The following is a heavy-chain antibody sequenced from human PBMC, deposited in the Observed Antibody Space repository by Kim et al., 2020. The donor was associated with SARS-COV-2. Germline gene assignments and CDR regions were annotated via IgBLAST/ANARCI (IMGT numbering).Heavy chain of an antibody. J-gene: IGHJ4*02. D-gene: IGHD3-10*01. V-gene: IGHV1-18*04. CDR3: ASRIVYSNSGSYTFDH. Sequence: ASVKVSCKASGYSFGSHGITWLRQVPGQGLEWMGWVSAFNGNTNYAEKFQDRVTMTADTYSNVAYMDLTSLRSDDTALYYCASRIVYSNSGSYTFDHWGQGTLVTVSS. CDR2: VSAFNGNT. CDR1: GYSFGSHG.